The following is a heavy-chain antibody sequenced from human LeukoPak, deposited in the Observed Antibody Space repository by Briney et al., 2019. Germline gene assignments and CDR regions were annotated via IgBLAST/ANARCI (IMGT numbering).Heavy chain of an antibody. CDR3: ARERGAYCSGGSCYEGIRRNWFDP. V-gene: IGHV3-48*01. CDR1: GFTFSSYS. J-gene: IGHJ5*02. CDR2: ISSSSSTI. D-gene: IGHD2-15*01. Sequence: GGSLRLSCAASGFTFSSYSMNWVRQAPGKGLEWVSYISSSSSTIYYADSVKGRFTISRDNSKNTLYPQMNSLRAEDTAVYYCARERGAYCSGGSCYEGIRRNWFDPWGQGTLVTVSS.